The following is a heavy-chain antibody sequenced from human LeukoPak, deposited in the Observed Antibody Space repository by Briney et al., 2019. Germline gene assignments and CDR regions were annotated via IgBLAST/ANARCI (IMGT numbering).Heavy chain of an antibody. CDR2: IYDDGISA. D-gene: IGHD2-2*01. J-gene: IGHJ6*02. Sequence: GGSLRLSCAASGFTLGNYWMHWVRQAPGKGLEWVARIYDDGISASYADSVKGRFTISRDNAVNTVYLEMNSLRVEDTAVYYCARDPVVPAALDVWGQGTAVTVSS. V-gene: IGHV3-74*01. CDR3: ARDPVVPAALDV. CDR1: GFTLGNYW.